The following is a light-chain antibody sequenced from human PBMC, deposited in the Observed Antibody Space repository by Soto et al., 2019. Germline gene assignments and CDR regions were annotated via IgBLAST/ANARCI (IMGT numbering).Light chain of an antibody. CDR3: ETWYSNTHKV. CDR1: SGHNTYV. V-gene: IGLV4-60*02. CDR2: LDRSGSY. Sequence: QLVLTQSSSASASLGSSVKLTCILSSGHNTYVIAWHQQQPGKAPRFLMTLDRSGSYNRGSGVPDRFSGSSSGADRYLTIGNLQVEDEGDYYCETWYSNTHKVFGGGTKLTVL. J-gene: IGLJ3*02.